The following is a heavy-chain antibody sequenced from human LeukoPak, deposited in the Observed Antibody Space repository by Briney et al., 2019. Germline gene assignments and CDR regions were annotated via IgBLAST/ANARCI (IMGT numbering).Heavy chain of an antibody. V-gene: IGHV3-15*01. CDR1: GFTFSNAW. CDR2: VKSKAATATT. D-gene: IGHD6-13*01. J-gene: IGHJ4*02. CDR3: ATGIPGSSNIIDY. Sequence: GGSLRLSCAASGFTFSNAWMNWVRQAPGKGLEWVGRVKSKAATATTDYAAPLKGRFTISRDDSKNTLYLHMNSLKTADTAVDYCATGIPGSSNIIDYWGQGTLVTVSS.